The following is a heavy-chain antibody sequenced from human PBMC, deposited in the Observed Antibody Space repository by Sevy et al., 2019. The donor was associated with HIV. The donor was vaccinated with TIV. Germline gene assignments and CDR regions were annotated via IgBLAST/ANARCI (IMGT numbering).Heavy chain of an antibody. CDR3: AREVKGYYDSSGYGRVDP. CDR2: IKQEGSEK. J-gene: IGHJ5*02. D-gene: IGHD3-22*01. CDR1: GFTFSSYW. Sequence: GGSLRLSCAASGFTFSSYWMSWVRQAPGKGLEWVANIKQEGSEKYYVDSVKGRFTSSRDNAKNSLYLQMNSLRAEETAVYYCAREVKGYYDSSGYGRVDPWGQGTLVTVSS. V-gene: IGHV3-7*03.